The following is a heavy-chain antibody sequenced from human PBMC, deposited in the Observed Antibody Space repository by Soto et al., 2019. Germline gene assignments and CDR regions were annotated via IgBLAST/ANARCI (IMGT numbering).Heavy chain of an antibody. Sequence: QVQLLESGPGLVKPSQTLSLTCTVSGGSISTVTYAWIRQPPDKGLEWIGHIYSGGNIYYNPSLRGRVTISVDTSKNQFSLDLNSVSAADTAVYYCTKGPSGDKVDSWGQGTLVTVSS. CDR2: IYSGGNI. V-gene: IGHV4-30-4*01. CDR3: TKGPSGDKVDS. J-gene: IGHJ4*02. D-gene: IGHD7-27*01. CDR1: GGSISTVT.